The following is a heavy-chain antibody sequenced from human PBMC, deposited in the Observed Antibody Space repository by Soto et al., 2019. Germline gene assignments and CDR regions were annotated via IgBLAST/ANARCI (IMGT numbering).Heavy chain of an antibody. J-gene: IGHJ4*02. D-gene: IGHD3-22*01. CDR2: ISYDGSNK. V-gene: IGHV3-30*18. CDR1: GFTFSSYG. CDR3: AKSSSYDSSGYGDY. Sequence: ESGGGVVQPGRSLRLSCAASGFTFSSYGMHWVRQAPGKGLEWVAVISYDGSNKYYADSVKGRFTISRDNSKNTLYLQMNSLRAEDTAVYYCAKSSSYDSSGYGDYWGQGTLVTVSS.